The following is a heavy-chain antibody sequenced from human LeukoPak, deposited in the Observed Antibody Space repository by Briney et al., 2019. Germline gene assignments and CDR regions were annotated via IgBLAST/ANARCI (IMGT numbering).Heavy chain of an antibody. CDR3: AREAFTTVTSATDAFDI. CDR2: INPNSGGT. D-gene: IGHD4-17*01. J-gene: IGHJ3*02. CDR1: GYTFTDYY. V-gene: IGHV1-2*02. Sequence: ASVKVSCKASGYTFTDYYMHWVRQAPGQGLEWMGWINPNSGGTNSAQKFQGRVTMTRDTSIGTAYMELSRLRSDDTAVYYCAREAFTTVTSATDAFDIWGQGTMVTVSS.